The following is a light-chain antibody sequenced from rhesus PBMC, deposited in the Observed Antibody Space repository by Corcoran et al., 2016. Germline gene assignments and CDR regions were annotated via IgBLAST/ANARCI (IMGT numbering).Light chain of an antibody. J-gene: IGKJ1*01. V-gene: IGKV1-25*02. Sequence: DIQMTKSPSSVSASVGDRVTITCRASQGISSYLAWYQQKPGKAPKLHIYYATNLKRGVPSKFSGCGYGTECTLTISSLKPEDFATYYCQQYNSLPWTFGQGTKVEIK. CDR1: QGISSY. CDR2: YAT. CDR3: QQYNSLPWT.